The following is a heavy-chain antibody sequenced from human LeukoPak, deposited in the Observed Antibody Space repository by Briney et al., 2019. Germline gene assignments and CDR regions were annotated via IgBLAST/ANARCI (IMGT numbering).Heavy chain of an antibody. J-gene: IGHJ4*02. Sequence: PSGTLSLTCTVSGGSISSYYWSWIRQPPGKGLEWIGYIYYSGSTNYNPSLKSRVTISVDTSKNQFSLKLTSVIAADTAVYYCARGPYSGYTLRPLDYWGQGTLVTVSS. V-gene: IGHV4-59*01. D-gene: IGHD5-12*01. CDR2: IYYSGST. CDR1: GGSISSYY. CDR3: ARGPYSGYTLRPLDY.